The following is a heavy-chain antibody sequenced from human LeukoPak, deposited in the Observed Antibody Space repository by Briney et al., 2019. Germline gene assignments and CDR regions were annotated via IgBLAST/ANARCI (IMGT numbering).Heavy chain of an antibody. D-gene: IGHD3-16*02. J-gene: IGHJ4*02. CDR1: GFTVSGNY. Sequence: GGSLRLSCAVSGFTVSGNYMSWIRQAPGKGLVWVSRINSDGSSTSYADSVKGRFTISRDNAKNTLYLQMNSLRDEDTAVYYCARVWDYVWGSYRPFDQWGQGTLVTVSS. CDR2: INSDGSST. CDR3: ARVWDYVWGSYRPFDQ. V-gene: IGHV3-74*01.